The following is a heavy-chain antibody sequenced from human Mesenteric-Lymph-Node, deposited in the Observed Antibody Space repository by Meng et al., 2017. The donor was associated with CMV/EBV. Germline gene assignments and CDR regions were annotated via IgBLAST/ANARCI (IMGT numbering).Heavy chain of an antibody. V-gene: IGHV4-39*07. CDR2: IYYSGST. Sequence: SETLSLTCTVSGGSISSSSYYWGWIRQPPGKGLEWIGSIYYSGSTYYNPSLKSRVTISVDTSKNQFSLKLSSVTAADTAVYYCARDDYRVHYYGMDVWGQGTTVTVSS. CDR3: ARDDYRVHYYGMDV. D-gene: IGHD4-11*01. J-gene: IGHJ6*02. CDR1: GGSISSSSYY.